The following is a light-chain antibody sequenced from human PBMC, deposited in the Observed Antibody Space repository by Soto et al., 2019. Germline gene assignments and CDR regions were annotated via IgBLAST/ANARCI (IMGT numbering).Light chain of an antibody. Sequence: EIVMTQSPATVSVSPGERATLSCTASQSVSNNLAWYQQKPGQAPRLLIYGASSRATGIPDRFSGSGSGTDFTLTISRLEPEDFAVYYCQQYNNWPPSWTFGQGTKVDIK. CDR3: QQYNNWPPSWT. CDR2: GAS. CDR1: QSVSNN. V-gene: IGKV3D-15*01. J-gene: IGKJ1*01.